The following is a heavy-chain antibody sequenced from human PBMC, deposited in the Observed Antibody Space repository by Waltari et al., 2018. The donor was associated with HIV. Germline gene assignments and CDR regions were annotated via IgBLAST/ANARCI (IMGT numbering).Heavy chain of an antibody. V-gene: IGHV3-23*01. D-gene: IGHD1-26*01. CDR3: AKDSMGAIDVEDYFDF. Sequence: EVQLLESGGGLVQPGGSLSFSCATSGFIFSNYAMRWVRQAPGKGLEWVSTIRSIGDTTYYADSVKGRFTTTRANSKDTLYLQMNSLRAEDTAVYYCAKDSMGAIDVEDYFDFWGQGTLVTVSS. CDR1: GFIFSNYA. J-gene: IGHJ4*02. CDR2: IRSIGDTT.